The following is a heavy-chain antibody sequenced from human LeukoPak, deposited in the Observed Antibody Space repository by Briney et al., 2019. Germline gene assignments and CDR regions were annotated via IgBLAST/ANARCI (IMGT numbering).Heavy chain of an antibody. V-gene: IGHV4-34*01. CDR1: AGSISGYY. CDR2: INHSGST. Sequence: PSETLSLTCAVYAGSISGYYWSWIRQPPGKGLEWIGEINHSGSTNYNPSLKSRVTISVDTSKNQFSLKLSSVTGADTAVYYCARAKGYYDSSGYFDYWGRGTLVTVSS. CDR3: ARAKGYYDSSGYFDY. D-gene: IGHD3-22*01. J-gene: IGHJ4*02.